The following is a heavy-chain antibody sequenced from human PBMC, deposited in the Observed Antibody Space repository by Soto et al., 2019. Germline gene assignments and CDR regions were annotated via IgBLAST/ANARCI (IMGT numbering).Heavy chain of an antibody. J-gene: IGHJ6*02. V-gene: IGHV3-30-3*01. CDR2: ISYDGSNK. D-gene: IGHD3-10*01. CDR1: GFTFSSYA. Sequence: QVPLVESGGGVVQPGRSLRLSCAASGFTFSSYAMHWVRQAPGKGLEWVAVISYDGSNKYYADSVKGRFTISRDNSKNTLYLQMNSLRAEDTAVYYCAREGHMVRGDDGMDVWGQGTTVTVSS. CDR3: AREGHMVRGDDGMDV.